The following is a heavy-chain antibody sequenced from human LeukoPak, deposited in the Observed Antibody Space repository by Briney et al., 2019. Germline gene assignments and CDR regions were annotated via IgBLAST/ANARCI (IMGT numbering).Heavy chain of an antibody. D-gene: IGHD6-13*01. CDR2: IYYSGST. CDR3: ASGPQQHRGFVDY. J-gene: IGHJ4*02. Sequence: PSETLSLTCTVSGGSISSGDYYWSWIRQPPGKGLEWIGYIYYSGSTYYNPSLKSRVTISVDTSKNQFSLKLSSVTAADTAVYYCASGPQQHRGFVDYWGQGTLVTVSS. CDR1: GGSISSGDYY. V-gene: IGHV4-30-4*08.